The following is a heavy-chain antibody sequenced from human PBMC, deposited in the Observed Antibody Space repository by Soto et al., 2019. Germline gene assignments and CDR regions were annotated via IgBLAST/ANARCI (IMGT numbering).Heavy chain of an antibody. V-gene: IGHV1-69*02. D-gene: IGHD3-10*01. CDR1: GGTFSSYT. J-gene: IGHJ4*02. Sequence: QVQLVQSGAEVKKPGSSVKVSCKASGGTFSSYTISWVRQAPGQGLEWMGRIIPILGIANYAQKFQGRVTITADKSTSTAYMELSSLRSEDTAVYYCARTGGLLWFGADFDYWGQGTLVTVSS. CDR3: ARTGGLLWFGADFDY. CDR2: IIPILGIA.